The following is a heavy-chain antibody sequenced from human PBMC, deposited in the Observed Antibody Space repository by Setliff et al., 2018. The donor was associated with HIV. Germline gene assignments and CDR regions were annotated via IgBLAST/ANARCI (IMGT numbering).Heavy chain of an antibody. J-gene: IGHJ5*02. CDR2: IYTSGNT. V-gene: IGHV4-4*09. Sequence: SSETLSLTCTVSGGSISSFYWSWIRQPPGKGLEWIGCIYTSGNTNYDPSLKSRVTISVDTSKNQFSLKLASVTAADTAVYFCERRSDWFDPWGQGTLVTVSS. CDR3: ERRSDWFDP. CDR1: GGSISSFY.